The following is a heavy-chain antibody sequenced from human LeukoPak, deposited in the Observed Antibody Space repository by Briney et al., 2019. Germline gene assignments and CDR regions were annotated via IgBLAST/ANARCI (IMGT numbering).Heavy chain of an antibody. D-gene: IGHD4-17*01. V-gene: IGHV3-48*01. CDR2: ISSSSSTI. CDR3: ARENYDDLFDY. J-gene: IGHJ4*02. Sequence: PGGSLRLSCAASGFTFSTYNINWDRQAPGKGLECISFISSSSSTIYYADSVKGRFTISRDNAKNSLFLQMSSLRAEDTAVYYCARENYDDLFDYWGQGTLVTVSS. CDR1: GFTFSTYN.